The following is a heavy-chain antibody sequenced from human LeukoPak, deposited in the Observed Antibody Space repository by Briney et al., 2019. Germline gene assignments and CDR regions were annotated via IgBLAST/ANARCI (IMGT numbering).Heavy chain of an antibody. CDR2: IYYSGST. J-gene: IGHJ4*02. CDR1: GGSISSGGYY. V-gene: IGHV4-31*03. Sequence: SETLSLTCTVSGGSISSGGYYWSWIRQHPGKGLEWIGYIYYSGSTYYNPTLKSRVTISVDTSKNQFSLKLSSMTAADTAVYYCARGEYYYDSSGYPPYYFDYWGQGTLVTVSS. D-gene: IGHD3-22*01. CDR3: ARGEYYYDSSGYPPYYFDY.